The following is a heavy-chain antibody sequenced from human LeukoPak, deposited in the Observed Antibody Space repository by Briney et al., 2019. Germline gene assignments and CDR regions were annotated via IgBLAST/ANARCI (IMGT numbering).Heavy chain of an antibody. CDR2: ISFTGGST. J-gene: IGHJ4*02. D-gene: IGHD1-26*01. CDR3: AREGREGDYFDY. CDR1: GFTFSSYA. V-gene: IGHV3-23*01. Sequence: GGSLRLSCTASGFTFSSYAMSWVRQAPGKGLEWVSTISFTGGSTYYADSVKGRFTISRDTSKNTLYLQMNSLRAEDTAVYYCAREGREGDYFDYWGQGTLVTVSS.